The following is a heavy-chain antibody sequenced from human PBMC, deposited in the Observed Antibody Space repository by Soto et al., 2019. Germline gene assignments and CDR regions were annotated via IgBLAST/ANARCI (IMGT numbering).Heavy chain of an antibody. Sequence: SETLSLTCTVSGGSISSGGYYWSWIRQHPGKGLEWIGYIYYSGSTYYNPSLKSRVTISVDTSKNQFSLKLSSVTAADTAVYYCARVGSLAAAGTGYFDYSGQGTLVTVSS. CDR1: GGSISSGGYY. J-gene: IGHJ4*02. V-gene: IGHV4-31*03. CDR3: ARVGSLAAAGTGYFDY. D-gene: IGHD6-13*01. CDR2: IYYSGST.